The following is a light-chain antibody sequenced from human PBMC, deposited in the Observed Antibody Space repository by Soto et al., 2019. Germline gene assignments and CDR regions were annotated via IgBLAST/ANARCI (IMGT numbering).Light chain of an antibody. CDR2: QVT. Sequence: QSALTQPASVSGSPGQSITISCSGSASDIGAYDYVSWYQQPPGKAPRLILYQVTTRPSWISDRFSGSKSGNTASLTISGLQAEDEADYYCCSYTTIHTYVFGTGTQLTVL. V-gene: IGLV2-14*01. CDR1: ASDIGAYDY. J-gene: IGLJ6*01. CDR3: CSYTTIHTYV.